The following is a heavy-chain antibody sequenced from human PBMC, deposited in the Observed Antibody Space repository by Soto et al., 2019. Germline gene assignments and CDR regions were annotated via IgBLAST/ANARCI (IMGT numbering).Heavy chain of an antibody. CDR2: IIPIFGTA. Sequence: GASVKVSCKASGGTFSSYAISWVRQAPGQGLEWMGGIIPIFGTANYAQKFQGRVTITADESTSTAYMELSSLRSEDTAVYYCARXEYYYDSSGYNHGPCDYWGQGTLVTVSS. CDR1: GGTFSSYA. CDR3: ARXEYYYDSSGYNHGPCDY. D-gene: IGHD3-22*01. V-gene: IGHV1-69*13. J-gene: IGHJ4*02.